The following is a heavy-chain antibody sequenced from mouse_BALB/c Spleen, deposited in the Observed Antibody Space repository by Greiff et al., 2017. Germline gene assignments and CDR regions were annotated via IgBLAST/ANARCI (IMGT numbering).Heavy chain of an antibody. CDR1: GYTFTSYY. D-gene: IGHD1-1*01. V-gene: IGHV1S56*01. CDR2: IYPGNVNT. CDR3: ARDYYGHWYFDV. Sequence: VQLQQSGPELVKPGASVRISCKASGYTFTSYYIHWVKQRPGQGLEWIGWIYPGNVNTKYNEKFKGKATLTADKSSSTAYMQLSSLTSEDSAVYFCARDYYGHWYFDVWGAGTTVTVSS. J-gene: IGHJ1*01.